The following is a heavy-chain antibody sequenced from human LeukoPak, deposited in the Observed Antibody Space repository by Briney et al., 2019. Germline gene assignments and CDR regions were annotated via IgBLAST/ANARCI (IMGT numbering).Heavy chain of an antibody. CDR2: IYSGGST. CDR1: GFTVSSNY. D-gene: IGHD3-10*01. CDR3: ARDRGPGMTSDAFDI. J-gene: IGHJ3*02. V-gene: IGHV3-66*02. Sequence: GGSLRLXCAASGFTVSSNYMSWVRQAPGKGLEWVSVIYSGGSTYYADSVKGRFTISRDNSKNTLYLQMNSLRAEDMAVYYCARDRGPGMTSDAFDIWGQGTMVTVSS.